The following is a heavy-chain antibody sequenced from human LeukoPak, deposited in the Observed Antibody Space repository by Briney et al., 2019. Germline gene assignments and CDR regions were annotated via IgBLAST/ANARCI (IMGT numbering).Heavy chain of an antibody. D-gene: IGHD2-15*01. V-gene: IGHV4-4*02. J-gene: IGHJ4*02. CDR2: TWHSGSST. CDR1: DGSIKTDYW. Sequence: PSETLSLICTVSDGSIKTDYWWTWVRQPPGKGLEWIGETWHSGSSTNYNPSLKSRVTISVDKPKSQFSLKLTSVTAADTAIYYCARGNEYTWWQWSQGTLVTVSS. CDR3: ARGNEYTWWQ.